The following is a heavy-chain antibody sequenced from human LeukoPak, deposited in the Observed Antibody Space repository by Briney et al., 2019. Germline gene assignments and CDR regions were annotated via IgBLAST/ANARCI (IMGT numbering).Heavy chain of an antibody. D-gene: IGHD1-26*01. CDR2: INTNGGTT. Sequence: GGTLRLSCVVSGFTFSNYAMTWVRQAPGKGLEYVTAINTNGGTTYYANSVKGRFTISRDNSKNTVYLQMGSLRAEDMAVYYCVWTSGCLDYWGQGTLVTVSS. CDR1: GFTFSNYA. CDR3: VWTSGCLDY. J-gene: IGHJ4*02. V-gene: IGHV3-64*01.